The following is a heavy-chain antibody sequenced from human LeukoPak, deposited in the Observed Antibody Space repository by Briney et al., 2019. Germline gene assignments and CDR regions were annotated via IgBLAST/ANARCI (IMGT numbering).Heavy chain of an antibody. D-gene: IGHD6-13*01. CDR1: GGSISSSSYY. Sequence: KASETLSLTCIVSGGSISSSSYYWGWIRQTPGKGLEWIGSIYYSGSTYYNPSLKSRVTISVDTSKNQFSLKLSSVTAADTAVYYCARDPRSSWYYLGWFDPWGQGTLVTVSS. J-gene: IGHJ5*02. V-gene: IGHV4-39*02. CDR2: IYYSGST. CDR3: ARDPRSSWYYLGWFDP.